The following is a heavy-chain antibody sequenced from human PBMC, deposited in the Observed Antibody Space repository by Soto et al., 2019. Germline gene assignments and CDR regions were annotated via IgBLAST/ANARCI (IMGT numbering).Heavy chain of an antibody. V-gene: IGHV1-18*01. CDR1: GYTFTSYG. Sequence: ASVKVSCKASGYTFTSYGISWVRPAPGQGLEWMGWISAYNGNTNYAQKLQGRVTMTTDTSTSTAYMELRSLRSDDTAVYYCARDIVVVVAAPAGMDVWGQGTTVTVS. CDR3: ARDIVVVVAAPAGMDV. CDR2: ISAYNGNT. J-gene: IGHJ6*02. D-gene: IGHD2-15*01.